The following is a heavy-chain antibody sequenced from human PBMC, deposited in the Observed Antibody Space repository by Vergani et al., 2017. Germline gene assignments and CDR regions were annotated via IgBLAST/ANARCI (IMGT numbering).Heavy chain of an antibody. V-gene: IGHV3-21*01. D-gene: IGHD3-3*01. J-gene: IGHJ3*02. CDR2: ISSSSSYI. CDR1: GFTFSSYS. Sequence: EVQLVESGGGLVKPGGSLRLSCAASGFTFSSYSMNWVRQAPGKGLEWVSSISSSSSYIYYADSVKGRFTISRDNAKNSLYLQMNSLRADDTAVYYCASGRYYDFWSGYYTDDAFDIWGQGTMVTVSS. CDR3: ASGRYYDFWSGYYTDDAFDI.